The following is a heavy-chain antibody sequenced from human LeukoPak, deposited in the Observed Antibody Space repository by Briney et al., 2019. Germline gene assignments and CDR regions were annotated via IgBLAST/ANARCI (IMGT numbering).Heavy chain of an antibody. Sequence: ASVKVSCKASGGTFSSYAISWVRQAPGQGLEWMGGIIPIFGTANYAQKFQGRVTITTDESTSTAYMELRSLRSDDTAVYYCTRTVLDCTNGVCYDYWGQGTLVTVSS. CDR1: GGTFSSYA. CDR3: TRTVLDCTNGVCYDY. D-gene: IGHD2-8*01. J-gene: IGHJ4*02. CDR2: IIPIFGTA. V-gene: IGHV1-69*05.